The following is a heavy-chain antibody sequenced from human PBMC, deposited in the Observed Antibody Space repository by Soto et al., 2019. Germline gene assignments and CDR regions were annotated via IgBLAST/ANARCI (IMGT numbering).Heavy chain of an antibody. V-gene: IGHV3-23*01. D-gene: IGHD3-22*01. J-gene: IGHJ4*02. CDR2: ISGSGGST. Sequence: PGGSLRLSCAASGFTFSSYAMSWVRQAPGKGLEWVSAISGSGGSTYYADSVKGRFTISRDNSKNTLYLQMNSLRAEDTAVYYCATGDPRYYYDSSGYYYPPPFDYWGQGTLVTVSS. CDR3: ATGDPRYYYDSSGYYYPPPFDY. CDR1: GFTFSSYA.